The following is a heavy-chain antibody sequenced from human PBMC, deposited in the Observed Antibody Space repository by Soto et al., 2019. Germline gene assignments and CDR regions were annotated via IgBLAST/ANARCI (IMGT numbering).Heavy chain of an antibody. V-gene: IGHV3-72*01. Sequence: GGSLRLSCAGSGFSFSDHYMDWVRQAPGKGLEWVGRSRNKPKKYTTEYAASVKGRFTISRDDSKNLLYLQMNSLKTEDTAVYYCARISAAASNAFDIWGQGTMVTVSS. D-gene: IGHD6-13*01. J-gene: IGHJ3*02. CDR1: GFSFSDHY. CDR2: SRNKPKKYTT. CDR3: ARISAAASNAFDI.